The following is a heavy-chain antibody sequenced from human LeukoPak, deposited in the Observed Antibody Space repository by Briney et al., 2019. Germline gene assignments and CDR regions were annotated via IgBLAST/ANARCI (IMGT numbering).Heavy chain of an antibody. V-gene: IGHV1-2*02. CDR3: AREDNRNYYYYYGMDV. D-gene: IGHD1-14*01. J-gene: IGHJ6*02. CDR2: INPNSGGT. Sequence: ASVKVSCKASGYTFTGYYMHWVRQAPGQGLEWMGWINPNSGGTNYVQKFQGRVTMTRDTSISTAYMELSRLRSDDTAVYYCAREDNRNYYYYYGMDVWGQGTTVTVSS. CDR1: GYTFTGYY.